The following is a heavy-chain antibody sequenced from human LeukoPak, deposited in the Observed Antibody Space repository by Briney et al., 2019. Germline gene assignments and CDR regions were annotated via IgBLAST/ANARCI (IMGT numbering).Heavy chain of an antibody. V-gene: IGHV3-23*01. D-gene: IGHD3-3*01. CDR1: GFTFSSYA. CDR2: ISGSGGST. CDR3: AKEDVSVFWSGRIRGSGPFGSLDV. J-gene: IGHJ6*04. Sequence: GGSLRLSCAASGFTFSSYAMSWVRQAPGKGLEWVSAISGSGGSTYYADSVKGRFTISRDNSKNTLYLQMNSLRAEDTAVYYCAKEDVSVFWSGRIRGSGPFGSLDVWGKGTTVTVSS.